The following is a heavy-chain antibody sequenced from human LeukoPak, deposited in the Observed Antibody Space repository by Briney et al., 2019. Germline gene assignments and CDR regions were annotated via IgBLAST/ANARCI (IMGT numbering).Heavy chain of an antibody. CDR3: ATRPPSETYYGALDY. CDR1: GLDFSRHA. Sequence: HPGGSLRLSCEASGLDFSRHAMTWVRQAPGKGLEWVSGITSSGASTFHAESVQGRFTISRDNSKNTLYLQMNSLRAEDTAVYYCATRPPSETYYGALDYWGQGTLVTVSS. V-gene: IGHV3-23*01. D-gene: IGHD4-17*01. CDR2: ITSSGAST. J-gene: IGHJ4*02.